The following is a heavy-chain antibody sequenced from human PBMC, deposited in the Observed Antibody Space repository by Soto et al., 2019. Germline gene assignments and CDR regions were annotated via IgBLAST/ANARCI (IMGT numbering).Heavy chain of an antibody. D-gene: IGHD5-12*01. CDR1: GFTFSSYG. V-gene: IGHV3-33*01. Sequence: PGGSLRLSCAASGFTFSSYGMHWVRQAPGKGLEWVAVIWYDGSNKYYADSVKGRFTISRDNSKNTLYLQMNSLRAEDTAVYYCARAGMYSGYDSPFYFDYWGQGTLVTVSS. CDR2: IWYDGSNK. J-gene: IGHJ4*02. CDR3: ARAGMYSGYDSPFYFDY.